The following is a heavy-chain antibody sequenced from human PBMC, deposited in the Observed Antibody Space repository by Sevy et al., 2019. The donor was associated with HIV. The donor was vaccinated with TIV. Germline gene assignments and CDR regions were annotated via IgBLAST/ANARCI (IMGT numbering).Heavy chain of an antibody. CDR2: IWSDGAYQ. V-gene: IGHV3-33*08. J-gene: IGHJ4*02. CDR3: ARGGYYYDNAAYYAFDS. D-gene: IGHD3-22*01. CDR1: GFAFTNYYA. Sequence: GGSLRLSCAASGFAFTNYYAMHWVRQAPGKGLEWVAIIWSDGAYQFHGDSVKGRFTISRDNSKNTLYLQMNSLRVEDTAVYYCARGGYYYDNAAYYAFDSWGQGTLVTVSS.